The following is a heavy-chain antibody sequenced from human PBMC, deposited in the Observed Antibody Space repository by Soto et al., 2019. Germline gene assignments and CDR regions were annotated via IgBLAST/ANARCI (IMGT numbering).Heavy chain of an antibody. J-gene: IGHJ4*02. V-gene: IGHV3-23*01. CDR3: AKTVRRYGGHDY. Sequence: EVQLLESGGGLVQPGGSLRLSCAASGFTFSSYAMSWVRQAPGKGLEWVSAISGSGGSTYYADSVKGRFTISRDNSKNTLYQQMNSLRAEDTAVYYCAKTVRRYGGHDYWGQGTLVTVSS. CDR1: GFTFSSYA. D-gene: IGHD4-17*01. CDR2: ISGSGGST.